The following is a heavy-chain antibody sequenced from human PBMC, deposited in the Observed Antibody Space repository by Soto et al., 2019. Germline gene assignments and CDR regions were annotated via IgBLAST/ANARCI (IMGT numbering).Heavy chain of an antibody. Sequence: EVQLVESGGGLVKPGGSLRLSCEASGFTFSSYSMNWVRQAPGKGLEWVSSISSSSSYIYYADSVKGRFTISRDNAKNSLYLQMNSLSAEDTAVYYCARVASRIAARPDSPFDYWGQGTLVTVSS. CDR1: GFTFSSYS. CDR3: ARVASRIAARPDSPFDY. CDR2: ISSSSSYI. J-gene: IGHJ4*02. V-gene: IGHV3-21*01. D-gene: IGHD6-6*01.